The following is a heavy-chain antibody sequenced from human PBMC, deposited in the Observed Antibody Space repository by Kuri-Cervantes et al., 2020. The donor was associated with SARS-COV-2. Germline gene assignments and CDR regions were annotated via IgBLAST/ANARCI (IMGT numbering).Heavy chain of an antibody. Sequence: ASVKVSCKASGYTFTGYYMHWVRQAPGQGLEWMGWINPNSGGTSYAQKFQGGVTMTRDTSTSTVYMELSSLRSEDTAVYYCARDWGQSRYDFWSGYALGYWGQGTLVTVSS. CDR3: ARDWGQSRYDFWSGYALGY. CDR2: INPNSGGT. CDR1: GYTFTGYY. J-gene: IGHJ4*02. V-gene: IGHV1-2*02. D-gene: IGHD3-3*01.